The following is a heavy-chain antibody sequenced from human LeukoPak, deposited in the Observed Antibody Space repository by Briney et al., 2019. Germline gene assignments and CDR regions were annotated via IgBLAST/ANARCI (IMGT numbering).Heavy chain of an antibody. CDR3: ARAGYSMDTEYFQH. J-gene: IGHJ1*01. D-gene: IGHD5-18*01. Sequence: GGSLRLSCAASGFTFSSYEMNWVRQAPGKGLEWVSYISKSGTAIYYADSVKGRFTISRDNAKSSLYLQMNSLRAEDTAVYYCARAGYSMDTEYFQHWGQGTLVTASS. CDR1: GFTFSSYE. CDR2: ISKSGTAI. V-gene: IGHV3-48*03.